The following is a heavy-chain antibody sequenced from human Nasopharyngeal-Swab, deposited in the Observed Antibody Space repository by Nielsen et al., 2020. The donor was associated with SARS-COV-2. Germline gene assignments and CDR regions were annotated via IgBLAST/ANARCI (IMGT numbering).Heavy chain of an antibody. J-gene: IGHJ4*02. CDR2: IIPIFGTA. Sequence: SVKVSCKASGGTFSSYAISWVRQAPGQGLEWMGGIIPIFGTANYAQKFQGRVTITADESTSTAYMELSSLRSEDTAVYYCAGDTVAVPFEYWGQGTLVSVSS. CDR3: AGDTVAVPFEY. CDR1: GGTFSSYA. D-gene: IGHD6-19*01. V-gene: IGHV1-69*13.